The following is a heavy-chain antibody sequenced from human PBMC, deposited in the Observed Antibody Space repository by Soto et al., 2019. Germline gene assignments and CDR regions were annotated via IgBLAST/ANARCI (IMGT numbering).Heavy chain of an antibody. D-gene: IGHD1-26*01. V-gene: IGHV3-30*18. J-gene: IGHJ3*02. CDR2: ISYDGSNK. CDR3: AKLVGATGGDAFDI. Sequence: QVQLVEAGGGVVQPGRSLRLSCAASGFTFSSYGMHWVRQAPGKGLEWGAVISYDGSNKYYADSVKGRFTISRDNSKNTLYLQMNSLRAEDTAVYYCAKLVGATGGDAFDIWGQGTMVTVSS. CDR1: GFTFSSYG.